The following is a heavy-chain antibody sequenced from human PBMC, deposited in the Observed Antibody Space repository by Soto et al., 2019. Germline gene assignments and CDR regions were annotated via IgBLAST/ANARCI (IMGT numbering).Heavy chain of an antibody. CDR2: ISSSSSYI. J-gene: IGHJ5*02. D-gene: IGHD2-15*01. CDR3: ARDGGGGYCSGGSCYNWFDP. CDR1: GFTFSSYS. V-gene: IGHV3-21*01. Sequence: GGSLRLSCAASGFTFSSYSMNWVRQAPGKGLEWVSSISSSSSYIYYADSVKGRFTISRDNAKNSLYLQMNSLRAEDTAVYYCARDGGGGYCSGGSCYNWFDPWGQGTLVTVSS.